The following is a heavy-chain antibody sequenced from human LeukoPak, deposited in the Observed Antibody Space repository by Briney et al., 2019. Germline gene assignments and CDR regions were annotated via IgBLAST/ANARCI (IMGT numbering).Heavy chain of an antibody. D-gene: IGHD5-12*01. Sequence: GGSLRLSCAASGFTFSSYSMNWVRQAPGKGLEWVSYISSSSTIYYADSVKGRFTISRDNAKNSLYLQMNSLRAEDTAVYYCARARIRGYVSAFDIWGQGTIVTVSS. CDR2: ISSSSTI. CDR1: GFTFSSYS. CDR3: ARARIRGYVSAFDI. V-gene: IGHV3-48*01. J-gene: IGHJ3*02.